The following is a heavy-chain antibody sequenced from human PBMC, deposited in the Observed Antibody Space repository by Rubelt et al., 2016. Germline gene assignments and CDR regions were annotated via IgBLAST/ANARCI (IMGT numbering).Heavy chain of an antibody. V-gene: IGHV1-46*01. CDR2: INPSGCSP. J-gene: IGHJ5*02. D-gene: IGHD3-3*01. Sequence: QVQLVQSGAEVKKPGASVKVSCKASGYTFTSYYMHWVRPAPGQGLEWMGIINPSGCSPSYARKFQGRVTMTRETSTSTGDMELSSLRSEDTAVYYCARSPRYDFEDNWFDPWGQGTLVTVSS. CDR1: GYTFTSYY. CDR3: ARSPRYDFEDNWFDP.